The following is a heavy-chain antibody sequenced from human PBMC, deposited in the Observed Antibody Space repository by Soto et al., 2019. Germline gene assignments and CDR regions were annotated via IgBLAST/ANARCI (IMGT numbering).Heavy chain of an antibody. Sequence: QVTVKESGPVLVKPTETLTLTCTVSGVSLSNARMGVSWIRQPPGKALEWLAHILSNEEKSYSTALKSRLTISKDTSKSQVVLTMTNMDPVDTATYYCARIRRAGGYSSGWYHSTFYYYYMDVWGQGTTVTVSS. D-gene: IGHD6-19*01. CDR2: ILSNEEK. CDR1: GVSLSNARMG. J-gene: IGHJ6*03. CDR3: ARIRRAGGYSSGWYHSTFYYYYMDV. V-gene: IGHV2-26*01.